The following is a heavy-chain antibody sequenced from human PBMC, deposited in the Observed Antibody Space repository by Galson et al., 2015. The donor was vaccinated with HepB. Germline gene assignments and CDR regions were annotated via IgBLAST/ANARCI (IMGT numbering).Heavy chain of an antibody. CDR3: VSGRGYILGS. CDR1: GFTFSNYW. CDR2: IKQDGSVK. Sequence: SLRLSCAASGFTFSNYWMNWVRQAPGKGLEWVAIIKQDGSVKHYVDSAQGRFTISRDNAKNSLYLQMNSLRVEDTAVYYCVSGRGYILGSWGQGTLVTVSS. J-gene: IGHJ4*02. V-gene: IGHV3-7*03. D-gene: IGHD5-12*01.